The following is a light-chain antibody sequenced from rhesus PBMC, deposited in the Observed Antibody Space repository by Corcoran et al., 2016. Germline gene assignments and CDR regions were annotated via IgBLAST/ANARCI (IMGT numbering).Light chain of an antibody. CDR1: QGISSY. J-gene: IGKJ1*01. Sequence: DIQMAQSPSSLSASVGDTVTITCRASQGISSYLNWFQHKPGKAPKLLIDGASRLQCGVPSRFSGNGSGTDFTLTISNLKPVVFRTYYCQHYSTWPRTFGQGTKVEVK. CDR3: QHYSTWPRT. V-gene: IGKV1-28*02. CDR2: GAS.